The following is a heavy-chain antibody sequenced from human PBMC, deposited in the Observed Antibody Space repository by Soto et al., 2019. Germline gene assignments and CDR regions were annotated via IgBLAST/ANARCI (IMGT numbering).Heavy chain of an antibody. Sequence: ASVKVSCKASGYTFTGHYIHWVRQAPEQGPEWMGEIGPESGATRYAQKFQGRVTMTRDMSITTVYMELNNLSPDDTAVYYCGRGRSGQIVVFYWGQGTQVTVSS. CDR3: GRGRSGQIVVFY. D-gene: IGHD1-26*01. J-gene: IGHJ4*02. CDR1: GYTFTGHY. CDR2: IGPESGAT. V-gene: IGHV1-2*02.